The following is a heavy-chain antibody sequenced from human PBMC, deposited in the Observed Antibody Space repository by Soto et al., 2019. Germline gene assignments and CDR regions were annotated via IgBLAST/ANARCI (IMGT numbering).Heavy chain of an antibody. D-gene: IGHD3-3*01. CDR2: IIPMFGTA. CDR1: GGTFSSYA. J-gene: IGHJ6*02. Sequence: QVQLVQSGAEVKKPGSSVKVSCKASGGTFSSYAISWVRQAPGQGLEWMGGIIPMFGTATYTQKFRGRLTIPADGSTSTAYMELSNLRSEDTAVYYCARGPFLEWSLAYYFDAMDVWGRGTTVIVSS. CDR3: ARGPFLEWSLAYYFDAMDV. V-gene: IGHV1-69*12.